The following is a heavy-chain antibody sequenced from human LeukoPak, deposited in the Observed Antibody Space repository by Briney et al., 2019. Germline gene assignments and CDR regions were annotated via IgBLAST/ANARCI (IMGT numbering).Heavy chain of an antibody. D-gene: IGHD3-10*01. Sequence: VASVKVSCKASGYTFTSYDINWVRQATGQGLEWMAWMNPNSGNTGYAQKFQGRVTITRNTSISTAYMELSSLRSEDTAVYYCARAPRITMVRGVIYWFDPWGQGTLVTVSS. CDR1: GYTFTSYD. CDR3: ARAPRITMVRGVIYWFDP. CDR2: MNPNSGNT. J-gene: IGHJ5*02. V-gene: IGHV1-8*03.